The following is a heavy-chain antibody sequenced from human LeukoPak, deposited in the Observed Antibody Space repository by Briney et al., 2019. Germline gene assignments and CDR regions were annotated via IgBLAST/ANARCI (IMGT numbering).Heavy chain of an antibody. Sequence: GESLKISCQVSGYSFTTHWIGWVRQMPGKGLEWMGIIYPGHSDTRYSPSFQGQVTISADKSISTAFLQWSSLKASDTAIYYCAKRAMIRGAWEAYDLWGQGTMVTVSS. CDR2: IYPGHSDT. CDR1: GYSFTTHW. J-gene: IGHJ3*01. CDR3: AKRAMIRGAWEAYDL. V-gene: IGHV5-51*01. D-gene: IGHD3-10*01.